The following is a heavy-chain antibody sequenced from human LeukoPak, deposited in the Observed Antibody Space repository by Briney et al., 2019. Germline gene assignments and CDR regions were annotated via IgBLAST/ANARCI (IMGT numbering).Heavy chain of an antibody. Sequence: GGSLRPSCAASGFTFSDHYMDWVRQAPGKGPEWVGRSRNKANSHTTEYAASVKGRFSISRDDSHNSVYLQMNSLKIEDTAVYYCTSGTTSIYNVDVWGQGTTVTVSS. V-gene: IGHV3-72*01. CDR1: GFTFSDHY. CDR3: TSGTTSIYNVDV. CDR2: SRNKANSHTT. J-gene: IGHJ6*02. D-gene: IGHD1-7*01.